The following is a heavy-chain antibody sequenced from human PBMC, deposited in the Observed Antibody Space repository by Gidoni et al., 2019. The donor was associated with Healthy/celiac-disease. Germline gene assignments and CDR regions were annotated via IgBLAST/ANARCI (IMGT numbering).Heavy chain of an antibody. Sequence: EVQLVESGGGLVKPGGSLSLSCAASGFTFGNAWMNWVRQAPGKGLEWVGRIKSKTDGGTTDYAAPVKGRFTISRDDSKNTLYLQMNSLKPEDTAVYYCTTPYYYDTSGYYPDYWGQGTLVTVSS. V-gene: IGHV3-15*01. J-gene: IGHJ4*02. CDR3: TTPYYYDTSGYYPDY. CDR2: IKSKTDGGTT. CDR1: GFTFGNAW. D-gene: IGHD3-22*01.